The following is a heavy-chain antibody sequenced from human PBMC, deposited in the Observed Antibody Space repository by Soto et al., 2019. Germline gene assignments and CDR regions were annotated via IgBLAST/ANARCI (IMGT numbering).Heavy chain of an antibody. J-gene: IGHJ4*02. D-gene: IGHD3-9*01. V-gene: IGHV4-59*08. CDR1: GASISGYH. CDR3: ARGFAIDWYTYYFDY. Sequence: LSLTCTVSGASISGYHWSWIRQPPGKGLECLGYISYSGATNYNPSLKSRVTMSIDTSKNQFSLQLNSVTAADTAVYYCARGFAIDWYTYYFDYWGQGPLVTVSS. CDR2: ISYSGAT.